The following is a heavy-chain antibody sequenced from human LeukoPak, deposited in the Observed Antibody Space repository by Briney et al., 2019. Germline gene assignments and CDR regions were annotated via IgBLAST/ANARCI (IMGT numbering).Heavy chain of an antibody. Sequence: GESLKISCKGSGYRFTNYWIGWVRQMPGKGLEWMGIIYPGDSDTRYSPSFQGQVTISADKSISTAYLQWSSLKASDTAMYYCARRYSSSWDAFDIWGQGTMVTVSS. CDR2: IYPGDSDT. V-gene: IGHV5-51*01. D-gene: IGHD6-13*01. CDR1: GYRFTNYW. J-gene: IGHJ3*02. CDR3: ARRYSSSWDAFDI.